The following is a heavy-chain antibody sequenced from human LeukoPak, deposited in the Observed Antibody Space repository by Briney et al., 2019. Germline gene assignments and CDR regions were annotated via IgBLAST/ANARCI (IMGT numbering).Heavy chain of an antibody. CDR3: TSDIVVAPAAKNNLVAY. CDR2: ISSSSGYI. CDR1: GFTFSHYS. D-gene: IGHD2-2*01. Sequence: PGGSLRLSCAASGFTFSHYSINWVRQAPGKGLEWVSSISSSSGYIYYADSVKGQFTISRDNAKNSLYLQMNSLRAEDTAVYYCTSDIVVAPAAKNNLVAYWGQGTLVTVCS. V-gene: IGHV3-21*01. J-gene: IGHJ4*02.